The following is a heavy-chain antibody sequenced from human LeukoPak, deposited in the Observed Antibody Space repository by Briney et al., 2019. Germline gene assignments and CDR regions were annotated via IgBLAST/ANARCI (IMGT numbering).Heavy chain of an antibody. J-gene: IGHJ6*03. CDR1: GFTFSSYG. CDR3: TSAPEAYCGGDCYFYYYYMDV. CDR2: IRYDGSNK. V-gene: IGHV3-30*02. D-gene: IGHD2-21*02. Sequence: PGGSLRLSCAASGFTFSSYGMHWVRQAPGKGLEWVAFIRYDGSNKYYADSVKGRFTISRDNSKNTLYLQMNSLRAEDTAVYYCTSAPEAYCGGDCYFYYYYMDVWGKGTTVTVSS.